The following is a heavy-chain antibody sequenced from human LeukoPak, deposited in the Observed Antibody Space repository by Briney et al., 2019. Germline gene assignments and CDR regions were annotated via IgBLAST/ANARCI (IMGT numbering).Heavy chain of an antibody. Sequence: PGGSLRLSCAASGFTFSSYAMHWVRQAPGKGLEWVAVISYDGSNKYYADSVKGRFTISRDNSKNTLYLQMNSLRAEDTAVYYCAREWVQKPIAVAGPFDYWGQGTLVTVSS. V-gene: IGHV3-30-3*01. CDR2: ISYDGSNK. D-gene: IGHD6-19*01. CDR3: AREWVQKPIAVAGPFDY. J-gene: IGHJ4*02. CDR1: GFTFSSYA.